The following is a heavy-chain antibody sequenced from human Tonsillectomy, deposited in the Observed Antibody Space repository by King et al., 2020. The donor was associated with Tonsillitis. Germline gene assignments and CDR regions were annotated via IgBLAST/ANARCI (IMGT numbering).Heavy chain of an antibody. CDR3: ARQGSSGWYADGAFDI. V-gene: IGHV4-39*01. Sequence: QLQESGPGLVKPSETLSLTCTVSGGSISSSSYYWGWNRQPPGKGPEWIGTIYYSGSTYYNPSLKSRVTISVDTSKNQFSLKLSSATAADTAMYYCARQGSSGWYADGAFDIWGQGTMVTVSS. D-gene: IGHD6-19*01. CDR2: IYYSGST. CDR1: GGSISSSSYY. J-gene: IGHJ3*02.